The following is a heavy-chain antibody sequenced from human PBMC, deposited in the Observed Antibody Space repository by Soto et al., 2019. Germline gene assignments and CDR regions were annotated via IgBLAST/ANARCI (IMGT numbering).Heavy chain of an antibody. Sequence: QVQLQESGPGLVKPSQTLSLTCTVSGGSISSGDYYWSWIRQPPGKGLEWIGYIYYSGSTYYNPSLKSRVTISVDTSKHQSPLKPSSVTAEDTAVYYGASASPVVTDVWGQGTTVTVSS. CDR1: GGSISSGDYY. V-gene: IGHV4-30-4*01. CDR2: IYYSGST. D-gene: IGHD5-18*01. CDR3: ASASPVVTDV. J-gene: IGHJ6*02.